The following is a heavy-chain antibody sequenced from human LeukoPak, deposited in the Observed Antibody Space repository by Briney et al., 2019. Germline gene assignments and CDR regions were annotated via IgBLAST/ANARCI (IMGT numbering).Heavy chain of an antibody. V-gene: IGHV3-23*01. J-gene: IGHJ4*02. CDR2: ISGSGGST. D-gene: IGHD5-24*01. CDR1: GFTFSSYA. Sequence: PGGSLRLSCAASGFTFSSYAMSWVRQAPGKGLEWVSAISGSGGSTYYADSVKGRFTISRDNSKNTLYLQMNSLRVEDTAVYYCASRTTRRDGYYFDYWGQGTLVTVSS. CDR3: ASRTTRRDGYYFDY.